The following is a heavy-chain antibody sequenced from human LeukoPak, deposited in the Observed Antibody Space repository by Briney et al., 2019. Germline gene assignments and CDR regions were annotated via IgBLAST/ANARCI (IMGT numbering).Heavy chain of an antibody. CDR1: GGSFSGYY. CDR2: INHSGST. CDR3: ARASTPLTNNWFDP. V-gene: IGHV4-34*01. J-gene: IGHJ5*02. D-gene: IGHD2-2*01. Sequence: SEALSLTCAVYGGSFSGYYWSWIRQPPGKGLEWIGEINHSGSTNYNPSLKSRVTISVDTSKNQFSLKLSSVTAADTAVYYCARASTPLTNNWFDPWGQGTLVTVSS.